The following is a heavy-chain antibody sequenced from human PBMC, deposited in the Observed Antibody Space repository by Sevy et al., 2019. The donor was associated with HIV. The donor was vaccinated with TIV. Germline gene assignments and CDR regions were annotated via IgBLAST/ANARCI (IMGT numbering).Heavy chain of an antibody. J-gene: IGHJ4*02. CDR1: GYTFSKYS. CDR2: LSFGCGEI. Sequence: GGSLRLSCAAAGYTFSKYSMSWVRQPPGKGLEWVSTLSFGCGEINYADSVKGRFTISRDNSKSSVYLQMNNLRPEDTAVYYCAREGCTKPHDYWGQGTLVTVSS. V-gene: IGHV3-23*01. CDR3: AREGCTKPHDY. D-gene: IGHD2-8*01.